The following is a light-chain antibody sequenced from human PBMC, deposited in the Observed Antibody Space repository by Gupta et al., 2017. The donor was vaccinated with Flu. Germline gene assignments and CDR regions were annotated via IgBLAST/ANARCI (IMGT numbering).Light chain of an antibody. CDR3: QQSHSVSYT. J-gene: IGKJ2*01. CDR1: QSINNY. CDR2: GAS. V-gene: IGKV1-39*01. Sequence: DIQMTESPSSLSASVGDRVTITCRASQSINNYLNWYQQKPGKVPKLLIYGASNLQSGVPSRFSGGGSGTDFTLTISSLQVEDSAVYYCQQSHSVSYTFGLGTKLEIK.